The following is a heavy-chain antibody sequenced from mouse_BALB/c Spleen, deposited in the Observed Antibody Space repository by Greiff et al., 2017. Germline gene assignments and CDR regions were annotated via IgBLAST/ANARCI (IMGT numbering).Heavy chain of an antibody. Sequence: QVQLQQSGPGLVAPSQSLSITCTISGFSLTSYGVHWVRQPPGKGLEWLGVIWAGGSTNYNSALMSRLSISKDNSKSQVFLKMNSLQTDDTAMYYCARDRRYRSTDAMDYWGQGTSVTVSS. D-gene: IGHD2-14*01. CDR1: GFSLTSYG. V-gene: IGHV2-9*02. CDR2: IWAGGST. J-gene: IGHJ4*01. CDR3: ARDRRYRSTDAMDY.